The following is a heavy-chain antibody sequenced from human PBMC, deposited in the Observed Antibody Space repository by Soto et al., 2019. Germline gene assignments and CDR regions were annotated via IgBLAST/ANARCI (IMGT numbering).Heavy chain of an antibody. Sequence: TSAVYRERLKISYCNGLRKHTRKGLEWIGEINHSGNNNFNPALRSRVTISVDTYKNQFSLKLSSVTAADTAVYFCYRGTIVRGYYCYVLDVWGQG. V-gene: IGHV4-34*01. CDR1: RERLKISY. CDR2: INHSGNN. CDR3: YRGTIVRGYYCYVLDV. J-gene: IGHJ6*01. D-gene: IGHD3-10*01.